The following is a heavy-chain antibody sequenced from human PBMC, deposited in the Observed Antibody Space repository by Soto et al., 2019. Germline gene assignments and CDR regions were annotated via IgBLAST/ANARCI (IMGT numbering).Heavy chain of an antibody. V-gene: IGHV4-59*01. J-gene: IGHJ4*02. CDR1: GGSISGYY. Sequence: SETLSLTCTVSGGSISGYYWSWVRQSPGEGPEWIAYFFHGINTNYNPSLKSRVTISVDTSKNQFSLKLASVTAADSAVYYCARGGIGPSSIPGVLDSWGQGTLVTVSS. CDR2: FFHGINT. CDR3: ARGGIGPSSIPGVLDS. D-gene: IGHD1-1*01.